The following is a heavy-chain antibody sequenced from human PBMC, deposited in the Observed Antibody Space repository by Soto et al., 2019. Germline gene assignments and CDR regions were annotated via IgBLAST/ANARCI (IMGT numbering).Heavy chain of an antibody. Sequence: GSLRLYCAAAGLSFSSYAMSWVRQAPGKGLEWVSAISGSGGSTYYADSVKGRFTISRDNSKNTLYLQMNSLRAEDTAVYYCAKGYAAPFQHWGQGTLVTVSS. J-gene: IGHJ1*01. D-gene: IGHD2-15*01. CDR2: ISGSGGST. V-gene: IGHV3-23*01. CDR3: AKGYAAPFQH. CDR1: GLSFSSYA.